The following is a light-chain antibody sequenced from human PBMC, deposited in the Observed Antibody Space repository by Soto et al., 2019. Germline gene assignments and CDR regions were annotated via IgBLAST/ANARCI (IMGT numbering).Light chain of an antibody. Sequence: EIVLTQSPGTLSLSPGERATLSCRASQSVNSNLAWYQQKPGQAPRLLIYGASTRATGIPARFSGSGSGTEFTLSISSLQSEDCALYYCQQYNNWPPWTFGQGTKVDIK. CDR3: QQYNNWPPWT. CDR2: GAS. CDR1: QSVNSN. V-gene: IGKV3-15*01. J-gene: IGKJ1*01.